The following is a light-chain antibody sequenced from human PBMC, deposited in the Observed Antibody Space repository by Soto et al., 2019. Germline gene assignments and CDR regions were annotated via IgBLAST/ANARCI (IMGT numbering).Light chain of an antibody. CDR3: QQYNNWPPIT. CDR1: QNVDSN. V-gene: IGKV3-15*01. J-gene: IGKJ5*01. Sequence: EIVLTQSPGTLSLSPGERATLSCRASQNVDSNYLAWYQQKPGQAPRLLIYGASTRATGIPARFSGSGSGTEFTLTISSLQSEDFAVYYCQQYNNWPPITFGQGTRLEIK. CDR2: GAS.